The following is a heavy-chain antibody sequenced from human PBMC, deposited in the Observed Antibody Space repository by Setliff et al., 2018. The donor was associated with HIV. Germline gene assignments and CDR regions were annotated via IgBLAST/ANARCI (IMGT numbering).Heavy chain of an antibody. CDR1: GGSISSHY. Sequence: SETLSLTCTVSGGSISSHYWSWLRQSPGKGLEWIGYIYFSGSTNYNPSLKSRVTILVDTSKNQFSLKLSSVTAADTAVYFCARDMMRWLVMVPGATRGYFDAWGQGALVTVSS. CDR2: IYFSGST. CDR3: ARDMMRWLVMVPGATRGYFDA. V-gene: IGHV4-59*11. D-gene: IGHD3-16*01. J-gene: IGHJ4*02.